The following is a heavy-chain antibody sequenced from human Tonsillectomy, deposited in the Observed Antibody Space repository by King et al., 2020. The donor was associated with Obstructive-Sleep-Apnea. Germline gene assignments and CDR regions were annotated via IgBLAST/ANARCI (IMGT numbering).Heavy chain of an antibody. Sequence: VQLVESGAEVKKPGASVKVSCKASGYTFTSYDINWVRQATVQGLEWMGWMNPNSGNTGYAQNFQGRVTMTRNTSISTAYMERSSLRSEDTAVYYCAVAQVAGPGDYWGQGTLVTVSS. CDR2: MNPNSGNT. J-gene: IGHJ4*02. CDR1: GYTFTSYD. V-gene: IGHV1-8*01. CDR3: AVAQVAGPGDY. D-gene: IGHD6-19*01.